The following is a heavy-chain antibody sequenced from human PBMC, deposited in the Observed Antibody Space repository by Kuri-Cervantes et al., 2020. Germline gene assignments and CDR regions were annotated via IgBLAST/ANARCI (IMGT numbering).Heavy chain of an antibody. J-gene: IGHJ4*02. Sequence: GGSLRLSCAASGFTFSDYYMSWIRQAPGKGLEWVSSISSSSSYIYYADSVKGRFTISRDNAKNTLYLQMNSLRAEDTAVYYCARERGIAVAVPFDYWGQGTLVTVSS. D-gene: IGHD6-19*01. CDR1: GFTFSDYY. V-gene: IGHV3-11*06. CDR2: ISSSSSYI. CDR3: ARERGIAVAVPFDY.